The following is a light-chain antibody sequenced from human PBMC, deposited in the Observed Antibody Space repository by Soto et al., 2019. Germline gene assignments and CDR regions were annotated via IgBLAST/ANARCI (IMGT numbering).Light chain of an antibody. J-gene: IGLJ2*01. CDR2: EVS. CDR1: SSDVGAYDY. CDR3: SSFAGINNLL. V-gene: IGLV2-8*01. Sequence: QSALTQPPSASGSPGQSVTISWTGTSSDVGAYDYVSWYQQHPGKAPKLMIYEVSQRPSGVPDRFSGSKSGNTASLTISGLQAEDEGDYYCSSFAGINNLLFGGGTKLTVL.